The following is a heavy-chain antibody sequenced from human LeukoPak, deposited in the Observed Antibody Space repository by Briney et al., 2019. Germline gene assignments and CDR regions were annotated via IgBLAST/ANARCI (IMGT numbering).Heavy chain of an antibody. CDR2: IYYSGST. Sequence: SETLSLTCTVSGGSISSYYWSWIRQPPGKGLEWIGYIYYSGSTHYNPSLKSRVTISVDTSKNQFSLKLSSVTAADTAVYYCARVGDCSSTSCYPSTNYYYMDVWGKGTTVTVSS. D-gene: IGHD2-2*01. CDR3: ARVGDCSSTSCYPSTNYYYMDV. J-gene: IGHJ6*03. CDR1: GGSISSYY. V-gene: IGHV4-59*01.